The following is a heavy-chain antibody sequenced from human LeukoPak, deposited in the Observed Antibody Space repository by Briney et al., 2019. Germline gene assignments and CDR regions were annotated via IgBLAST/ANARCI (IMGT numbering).Heavy chain of an antibody. CDR2: ISSSSSYI. CDR3: ARDGTVTAGPFDP. CDR1: GFTFSSYS. V-gene: IGHV3-21*01. Sequence: GGSLRLSCAASGFTFSSYSMNWVRQAPGKGLEWVSSISSSSSYIYYADSVKGRFTISRDNAKNSLYLQMNSLRAEDTAVYYCARDGTVTAGPFDPWGQGTLVTVSS. D-gene: IGHD4-11*01. J-gene: IGHJ5*02.